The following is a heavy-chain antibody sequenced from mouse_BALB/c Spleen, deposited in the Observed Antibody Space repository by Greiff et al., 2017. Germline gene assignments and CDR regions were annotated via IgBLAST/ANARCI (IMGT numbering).Heavy chain of an antibody. Sequence: EVKLMESGPSLVKPSQTLSLTCSVTGDSITSGYWNWIRKFPGNKLEYMGYISYSGSTYYNPSLKSRISITRDTSKNQYYLQLNSVTTEDTATYYCARETTATGYFDYWGQGTTLTVSS. J-gene: IGHJ2*01. D-gene: IGHD1-2*01. CDR1: GDSITSGY. CDR3: ARETTATGYFDY. CDR2: ISYSGST. V-gene: IGHV3-8*02.